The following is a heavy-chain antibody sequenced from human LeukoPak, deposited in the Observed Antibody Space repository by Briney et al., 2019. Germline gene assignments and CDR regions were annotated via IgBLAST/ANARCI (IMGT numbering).Heavy chain of an antibody. CDR2: ISGSGGST. D-gene: IGHD6-19*01. Sequence: GGSLRLSCAASGFTFSSYAMSWVRQAPGKGLEWVSAISGSGGSTYYADSVKGRFTISRDNSKNTLYLQMNSLRAEDTAVYYCAKVSGHPGGNRYYFDYWGQGTLVTVSS. J-gene: IGHJ4*02. V-gene: IGHV3-23*01. CDR1: GFTFSSYA. CDR3: AKVSGHPGGNRYYFDY.